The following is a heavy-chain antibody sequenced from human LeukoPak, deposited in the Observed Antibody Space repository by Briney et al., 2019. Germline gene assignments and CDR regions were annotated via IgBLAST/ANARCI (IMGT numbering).Heavy chain of an antibody. CDR1: GYTLTELS. CDR2: FDPEDGET. J-gene: IGHJ4*02. V-gene: IGHV1-24*01. Sequence: ASVKVSCKVSGYTLTELSMHWVRQAPGKGLEWMGGFDPEDGETIYAQKFQGRVTMTEDTSTDTAYMELSSLRSEDTAVYYCARDDSGYDPSDYWGQGTLVTVSS. D-gene: IGHD3-22*01. CDR3: ARDDSGYDPSDY.